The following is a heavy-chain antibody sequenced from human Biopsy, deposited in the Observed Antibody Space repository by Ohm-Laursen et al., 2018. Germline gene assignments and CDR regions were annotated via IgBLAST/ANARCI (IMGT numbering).Heavy chain of an antibody. J-gene: IGHJ6*02. CDR1: GFPLSDYY. V-gene: IGHV3-11*01. Sequence: SPRLSCTASGFPLSDYYMRWIRQAPGKGLGWGSYISSGGTTIYYADSVKGRFTISRDNAKNSLYLQMNSLRADDTAVYYCARDTRWSPYSMDVWGQGTTVTVSS. CDR3: ARDTRWSPYSMDV. D-gene: IGHD4-23*01. CDR2: ISSGGTTI.